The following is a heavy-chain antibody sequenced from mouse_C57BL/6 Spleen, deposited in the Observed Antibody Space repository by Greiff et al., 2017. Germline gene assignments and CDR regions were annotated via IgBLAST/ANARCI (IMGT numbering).Heavy chain of an antibody. CDR1: GYSFTGYY. J-gene: IGHJ1*03. D-gene: IGHD4-1*01. CDR3: ARHWIRYWYFDV. Sequence: VHVKQSGPELVKPGASVKISCKASGYSFTGYYMNWVKQSPEKSLEWIGEINPSTGGTTYNQKFKAKATLTVDKSSSTAYMQLKSLTSEDSAVYYCARHWIRYWYFDVWGTGTTVTVSS. V-gene: IGHV1-42*01. CDR2: INPSTGGT.